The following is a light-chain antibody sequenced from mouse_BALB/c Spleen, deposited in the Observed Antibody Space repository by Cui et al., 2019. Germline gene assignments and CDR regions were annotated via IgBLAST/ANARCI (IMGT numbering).Light chain of an antibody. Sequence: DIKMTQSPSSMFVSVGERVTITCKASQDINSYLSWFQQKPGKSPKTLIYRANRLVDGVPSRFSGSGSGQDYSLTISSLEYEDMGIYYCLQYDEFPYTFGGGTKLEIK. CDR2: RAN. CDR3: LQYDEFPYT. J-gene: IGKJ2*01. V-gene: IGKV14-111*01. CDR1: QDINSY.